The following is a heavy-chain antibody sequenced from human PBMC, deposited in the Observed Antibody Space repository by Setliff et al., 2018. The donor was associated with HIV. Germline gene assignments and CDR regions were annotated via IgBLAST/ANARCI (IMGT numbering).Heavy chain of an antibody. CDR3: AKVFDYGIDGFDI. V-gene: IGHV3-23*01. D-gene: IGHD4-17*01. CDR2: VGAVGAPT. Sequence: GGSLRLSCAASGFTFSNYAMAWVRQAPGKGLEWVSTVGAVGAPTHYAESVKGRFTISKDNSKDTLYLQMSGLRDEDTALYYCAKVFDYGIDGFDIWGQGTLVTVSS. CDR1: GFTFSNYA. J-gene: IGHJ3*02.